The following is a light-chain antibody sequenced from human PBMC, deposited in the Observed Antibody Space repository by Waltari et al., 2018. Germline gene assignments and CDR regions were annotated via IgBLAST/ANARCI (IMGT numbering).Light chain of an antibody. V-gene: IGLV1-44*01. Sequence: QSVVTQPPSVSGTPGQRVTVSCSGSSSNVGTNTVNWYRQLPGTAPQLLSYSDDLRPSGVPDRFSASKSGTSASLAISGLHSEDEAEYYCAAWDDTLNAVLFGGGTKLTVL. CDR3: AAWDDTLNAVL. CDR1: SSNVGTNT. J-gene: IGLJ2*01. CDR2: SDD.